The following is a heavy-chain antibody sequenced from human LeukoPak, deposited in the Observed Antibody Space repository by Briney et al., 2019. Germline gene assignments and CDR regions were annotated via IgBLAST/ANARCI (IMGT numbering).Heavy chain of an antibody. J-gene: IGHJ4*02. CDR2: IYPGDSET. CDR1: AVTFNNYW. V-gene: IGHV5-51*01. D-gene: IGHD3-3*01. Sequence: GESLKISCKGSAVTFNNYWIGWVRQLPGKGLDWMGIIYPGDSETRYSPSFQGQVTMSADKSINTAYLHWGSLKASDTAIYFCARLSTRLLDHWGQGTRVTVSS. CDR3: ARLSTRLLDH.